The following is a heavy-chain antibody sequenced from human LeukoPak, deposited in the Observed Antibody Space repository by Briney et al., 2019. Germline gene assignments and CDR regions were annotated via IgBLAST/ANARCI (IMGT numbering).Heavy chain of an antibody. J-gene: IGHJ5*02. D-gene: IGHD2/OR15-2a*01. Sequence: PSETLSLTCTVSGGSISSSGYYWGWIRQPPGKGLEWIGSMFYSGSTYYNPSLKSRVTISVDTSKNQFSLRLSSVTAADTAVYYCARLRAFRGWFDPWGQGTLVTVSS. CDR1: GGSISSSGYY. CDR2: MFYSGST. V-gene: IGHV4-39*01. CDR3: ARLRAFRGWFDP.